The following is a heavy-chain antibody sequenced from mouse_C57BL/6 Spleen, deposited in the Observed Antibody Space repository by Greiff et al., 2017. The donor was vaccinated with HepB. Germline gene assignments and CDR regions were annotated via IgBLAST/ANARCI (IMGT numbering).Heavy chain of an antibody. CDR2: IYPGDGDT. V-gene: IGHV1-80*01. CDR1: GYAFSSYW. D-gene: IGHD2-1*01. J-gene: IGHJ1*03. CDR3: ARRGSYGNYDGWYFDV. Sequence: QVQLQQSGAELVKPGASVKISCKASGYAFSSYWMNWVKQRPGKGLEWIGQIYPGDGDTNYNGKFKGKATLTADKSSSTAYMQLSSLTSEDSAVYFCARRGSYGNYDGWYFDVWGTGTTVTVSS.